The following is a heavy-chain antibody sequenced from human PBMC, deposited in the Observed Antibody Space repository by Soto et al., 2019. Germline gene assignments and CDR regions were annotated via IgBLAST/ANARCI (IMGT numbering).Heavy chain of an antibody. CDR3: AGNLAGAHGGEYCDY. V-gene: IGHV3-72*01. J-gene: IGHJ4*02. CDR1: GFTFSDHY. Sequence: EVRLVESGGGLVQPGWSLRLSCAVSGFTFSDHYMDWVRHAPGKGLEWVGRIRHKARGYTTEYAASVMVRFTVSRDESKNSLFLQMNSRRTEDTAVYYCAGNLAGAHGGEYCDYWGQGTLVTVSS. CDR2: IRHKARGYTT. D-gene: IGHD3-16*01.